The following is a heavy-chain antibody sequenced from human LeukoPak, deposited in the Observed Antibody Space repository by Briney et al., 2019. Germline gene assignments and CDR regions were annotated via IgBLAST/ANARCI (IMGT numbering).Heavy chain of an antibody. D-gene: IGHD3-9*01. CDR2: IYYSGST. CDR3: ARFYDILTGYYFGDSYTNDY. Sequence: SETLSLTCTVSGGSISSSSYYWGWIRQPPGKGLEWIGSIYYSGSTYYNPSLKSRVTISVDTSKNQFSLKLSSVTAADTAVYYCARFYDILTGYYFGDSYTNDYWGQGTLVTVSS. CDR1: GGSISSSSYY. J-gene: IGHJ4*02. V-gene: IGHV4-39*01.